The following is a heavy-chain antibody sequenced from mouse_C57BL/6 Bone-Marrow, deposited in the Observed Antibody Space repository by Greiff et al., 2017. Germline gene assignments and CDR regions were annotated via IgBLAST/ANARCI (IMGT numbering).Heavy chain of an antibody. D-gene: IGHD2-1*01. Sequence: VQLQQPGAELVKPGASVQMSCKASGYTFTSYWITWVKQRPGQGLEWIGDIYPGSGSNNYNEQFKSKATLTVDTSSRTAYMQLSSLTSEDSAVYYCAIYYCNYRAMDYWGQGTAVTGSS. CDR3: AIYYCNYRAMDY. CDR1: GYTFTSYW. J-gene: IGHJ4*01. V-gene: IGHV1-55*01. CDR2: IYPGSGSN.